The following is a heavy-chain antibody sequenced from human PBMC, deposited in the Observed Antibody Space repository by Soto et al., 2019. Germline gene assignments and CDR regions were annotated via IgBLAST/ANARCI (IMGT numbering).Heavy chain of an antibody. Sequence: SETLSLTCTVSGGSISSSNYHWGWIRQPPGKGLEWIGSMYYSGSTYYNPSLKSRVTISVDTSKNQFSLKLSSVTAADTAVYHCAASTTVTTEEYFQHWGQGTLVTVSS. V-gene: IGHV4-39*07. CDR3: AASTTVTTEEYFQH. CDR1: GGSISSSNYH. J-gene: IGHJ1*01. CDR2: MYYSGST. D-gene: IGHD4-17*01.